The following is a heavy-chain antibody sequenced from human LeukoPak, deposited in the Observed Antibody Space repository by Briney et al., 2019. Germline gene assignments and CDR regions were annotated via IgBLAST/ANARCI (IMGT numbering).Heavy chain of an antibody. CDR1: GFTFSTYW. Sequence: GGSLRLSCAASGFTFSTYWMTWVCQAPGKGLEWVGYIKQDGSEKYYVDSVKGRFTVSRDNAKNSLYLLMNSLRADDTAVYYCVRDREVPTPGEYFEKWGQGTLVTVSS. CDR3: VRDREVPTPGEYFEK. V-gene: IGHV3-7*01. D-gene: IGHD5-24*01. J-gene: IGHJ1*01. CDR2: IKQDGSEK.